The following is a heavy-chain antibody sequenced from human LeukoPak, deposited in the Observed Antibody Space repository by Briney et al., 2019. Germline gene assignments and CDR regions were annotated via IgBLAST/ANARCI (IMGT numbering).Heavy chain of an antibody. CDR2: IYYSGST. Sequence: SETLSLTCTVSGYSISSGYYWSWIRQPPGKGLEWIGYIYYSGSTNYNPSLKSRVTISVDTSKNQFSLKLSSVTAADTAVYYCARDLGYYYGSGSFDPWGQGTLVTVSS. D-gene: IGHD3-10*01. J-gene: IGHJ5*02. V-gene: IGHV4-61*01. CDR3: ARDLGYYYGSGSFDP. CDR1: GYSISSGYY.